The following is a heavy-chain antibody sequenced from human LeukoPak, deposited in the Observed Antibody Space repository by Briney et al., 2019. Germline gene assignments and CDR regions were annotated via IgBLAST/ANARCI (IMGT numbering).Heavy chain of an antibody. D-gene: IGHD5-12*01. J-gene: IGHJ4*02. CDR2: ISNDGGGT. Sequence: GSPRLSCAASGFIFNNYGLVWVRQAPGKGLEWVSAISNDGGGTTYADFVKGRFSLPRDNSKNTLYLQMNSLRAEDTAVYYCAKDAGGIVATYHFDDWGQGTLVTVSS. CDR3: AKDAGGIVATYHFDD. CDR1: GFIFNNYG. V-gene: IGHV3-23*01.